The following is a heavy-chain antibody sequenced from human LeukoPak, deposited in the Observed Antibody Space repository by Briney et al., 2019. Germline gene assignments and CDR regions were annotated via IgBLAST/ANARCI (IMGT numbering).Heavy chain of an antibody. J-gene: IGHJ6*03. CDR1: GGSFSGYS. CDR2: INHSGST. V-gene: IGHV4-34*01. D-gene: IGHD3-10*01. CDR3: ARHRYYYRSGSYYGAPYYMDV. Sequence: PSETLSLTCAVYGGSFSGYSWSWIRQPPGKGLEWIGEINHSGSTNYNPSLKSRVSISVDTSKNHFSLKLSSVTAADTAVYSCARHRYYYRSGSYYGAPYYMDVWGKGTTVTISS.